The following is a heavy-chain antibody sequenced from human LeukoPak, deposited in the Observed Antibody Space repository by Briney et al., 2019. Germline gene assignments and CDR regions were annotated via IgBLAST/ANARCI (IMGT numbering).Heavy chain of an antibody. V-gene: IGHV3-48*01. Sequence: PGGSLRLSCAASGFTFSSYGMDWVRQAPGKGLEWVSYISSNSRTIDYANSVKGRLTISRDNAKNSLFLQMSSLRAEDTAMYYCTRGGAARPDYWGQGTLVTVSS. CDR3: TRGGAARPDY. J-gene: IGHJ4*02. D-gene: IGHD6-6*01. CDR1: GFTFSSYG. CDR2: ISSNSRTI.